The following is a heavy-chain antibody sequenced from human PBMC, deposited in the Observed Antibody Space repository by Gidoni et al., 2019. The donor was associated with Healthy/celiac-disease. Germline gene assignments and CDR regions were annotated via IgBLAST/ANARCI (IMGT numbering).Heavy chain of an antibody. J-gene: IGHJ6*02. CDR3: ASSMTTVTTYHYYGMDV. V-gene: IGHV3-23*01. CDR1: GFTFSSYA. CDR2: ISGSGGST. D-gene: IGHD4-17*01. Sequence: EVQLLESGGGLVQPGGSLRLSCAASGFTFSSYAMSWVRQAPGKGLEWVSAISGSGGSTYYADSVKGRFTISRDNSKNTLYLQMNSLRAEDTAVYYCASSMTTVTTYHYYGMDVWGQGTTVTVSS.